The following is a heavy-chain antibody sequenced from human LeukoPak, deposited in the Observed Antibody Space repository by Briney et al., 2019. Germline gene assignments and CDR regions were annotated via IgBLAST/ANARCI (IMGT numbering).Heavy chain of an antibody. Sequence: GGSLRLSCAASGFTFSSYGMHWVRQAPGKGLEWVAFIRYDGSNKYYADSVKGRFTVSRDNSKNTLYLQMNSLRAEDTAVYYCAKDLQFLESFPSWFDPWGQGTLVTVSS. D-gene: IGHD3-3*01. CDR1: GFTFSSYG. CDR2: IRYDGSNK. CDR3: AKDLQFLESFPSWFDP. V-gene: IGHV3-30*02. J-gene: IGHJ5*02.